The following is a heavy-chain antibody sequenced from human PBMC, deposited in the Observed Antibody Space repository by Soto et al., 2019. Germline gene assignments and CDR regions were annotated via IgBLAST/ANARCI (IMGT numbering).Heavy chain of an antibody. J-gene: IGHJ3*02. CDR2: ISSSSSTI. CDR1: GFTFSSYS. Sequence: GGSLRLPCAASGFTFSSYSMNCVRQAPGKGLEWVSYISSSSSTIYYADSVKGRFTISRDNAKNSLYLQMNSLRAEDTAVYYCARAGVGYYDFWSGYYTVAFDIWGQGTMVTVSS. D-gene: IGHD3-3*01. V-gene: IGHV3-48*01. CDR3: ARAGVGYYDFWSGYYTVAFDI.